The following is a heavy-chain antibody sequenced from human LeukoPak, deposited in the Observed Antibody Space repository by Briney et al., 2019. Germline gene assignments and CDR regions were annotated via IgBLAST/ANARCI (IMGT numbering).Heavy chain of an antibody. Sequence: SETLSLTCVVYGGSFSDYYWNWIRQPPGKGLEWIGEINHSGSTNYNPSLKSRVTISVDTSKNQFSLKLSSVTAADTAVYYCARGLIAAAGAGSWGQGTLVTVSS. CDR1: GGSFSDYY. CDR2: INHSGST. CDR3: ARGLIAAAGAGS. J-gene: IGHJ4*02. V-gene: IGHV4-34*01. D-gene: IGHD6-13*01.